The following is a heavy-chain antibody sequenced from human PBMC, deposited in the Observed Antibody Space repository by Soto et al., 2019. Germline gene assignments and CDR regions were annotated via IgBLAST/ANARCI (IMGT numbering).Heavy chain of an antibody. Sequence: EVQLVESGGGFVKPGGSLRLSCAASGFTFSNAWMSWVRQAPGKGLEWVGRIKSKTDGGTTDYAAPVKGRFTISRDDSKNTLYLQMNSLKTEDTAVYYCNTELPMVRGVDSDYWGQGTLVTVSS. D-gene: IGHD3-10*01. CDR1: GFTFSNAW. J-gene: IGHJ4*02. V-gene: IGHV3-15*01. CDR3: NTELPMVRGVDSDY. CDR2: IKSKTDGGTT.